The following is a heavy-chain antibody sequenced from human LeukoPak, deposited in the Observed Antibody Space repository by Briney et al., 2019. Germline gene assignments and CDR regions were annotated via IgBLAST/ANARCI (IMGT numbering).Heavy chain of an antibody. CDR3: AREAYGSETNWFDP. D-gene: IGHD3-10*01. CDR2: ISSSSSTI. Sequence: GGSLRLSCAASGFTFSSYSMNWVRQAPGKGLEWVSYISSSSSTIYYADSVKGRFTISRDNAKNSLYLQMNSLRAEDTAVYYCAREAYGSETNWFDPWGQGTLVTVSS. CDR1: GFTFSSYS. V-gene: IGHV3-48*04. J-gene: IGHJ5*02.